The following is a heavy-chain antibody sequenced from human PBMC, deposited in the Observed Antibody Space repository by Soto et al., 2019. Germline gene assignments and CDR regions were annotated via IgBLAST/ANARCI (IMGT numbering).Heavy chain of an antibody. J-gene: IGHJ4*02. Sequence: PGGSLRVSCAASGFTFSSYAVSWVRQAPGKGPEWISSISGSGSTIYYADSVKGRFTISRDNSKNTLYLQMSSLRAEDTAVYYCAKVFYYYDRSSYYYFDYWGQGTLVTVSS. CDR3: AKVFYYYDRSSYYYFDY. CDR2: ISGSGSTI. CDR1: GFTFSSYA. V-gene: IGHV3-23*01. D-gene: IGHD3-22*01.